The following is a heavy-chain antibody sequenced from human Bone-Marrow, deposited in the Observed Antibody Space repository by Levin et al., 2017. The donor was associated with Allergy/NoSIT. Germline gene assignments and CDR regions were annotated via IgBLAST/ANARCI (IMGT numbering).Heavy chain of an antibody. CDR2: ISSSSSYI. CDR1: GFTFSSYR. D-gene: IGHD6-13*01. V-gene: IGHV3-21*01. CDR3: ARAKDTAAAGIHFDY. Sequence: SCAASGFTFSSYRMNWVRQAPGKGLEWVSSISSSSSYIYYADSVKGRFTISRDNAKNSLYLQMNSLRAEDTAVYYCARAKDTAAAGIHFDYWGQGTLVTVSS. J-gene: IGHJ4*02.